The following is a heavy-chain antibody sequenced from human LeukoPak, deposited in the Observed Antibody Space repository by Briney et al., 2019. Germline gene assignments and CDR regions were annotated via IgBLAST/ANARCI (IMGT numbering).Heavy chain of an antibody. J-gene: IGHJ4*02. Sequence: SETLSLTCTVSGGSISSSSYYWGWIRQPPGKGLEWIGSIYYSGSTYYNPSLKSRVTISVDTSKNQFSLKLSSVTAADTAVYYCARHAGGSYAFDYWGQGTLVTVSS. CDR3: ARHAGGSYAFDY. D-gene: IGHD1-26*01. CDR2: IYYSGST. CDR1: GGSISSSSYY. V-gene: IGHV4-39*01.